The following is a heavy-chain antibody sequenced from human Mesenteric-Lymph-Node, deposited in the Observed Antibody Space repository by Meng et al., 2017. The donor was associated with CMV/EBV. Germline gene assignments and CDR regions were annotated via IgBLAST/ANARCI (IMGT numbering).Heavy chain of an antibody. Sequence: ASVKVSCKTSGYTFSSHGISWVRQAPGQGLEWMGWISGYNGNTDYAQKFQGRVTMTTDTSTSTIYMEVRSLRSDDTAVYYCAISGTMYSSSTDFDYWGQGTLVTVSS. V-gene: IGHV1-18*01. CDR1: GYTFSSHG. J-gene: IGHJ4*02. CDR3: AISGTMYSSSTDFDY. D-gene: IGHD6-6*01. CDR2: ISGYNGNT.